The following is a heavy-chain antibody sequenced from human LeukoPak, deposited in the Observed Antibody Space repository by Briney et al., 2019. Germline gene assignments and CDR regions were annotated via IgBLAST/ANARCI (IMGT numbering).Heavy chain of an antibody. CDR3: ARDGGLYYYDSSGYPDY. Sequence: GGSLRLSCAASGFTFSSYWMSWVRQAPGKGLEWVANIKQDGSEKYYVDSVKGRFTTSRDNAKDSLYLQMNSLRAEDTAVYYCARDGGLYYYDSSGYPDYWGQGTLVTVSS. CDR2: IKQDGSEK. J-gene: IGHJ4*02. D-gene: IGHD3-22*01. CDR1: GFTFSSYW. V-gene: IGHV3-7*04.